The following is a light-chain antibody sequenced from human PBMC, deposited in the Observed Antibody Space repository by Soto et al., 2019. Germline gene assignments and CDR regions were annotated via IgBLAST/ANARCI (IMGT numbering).Light chain of an antibody. CDR3: CSYAGSSTSVV. V-gene: IGLV2-23*01. J-gene: IGLJ2*01. CDR1: SSDVGSYNL. Sequence: QYALTQPASVSGSPGQSITISCTGTSSDVGSYNLVSWYQQHPGKAPKLMIYEGSKRPSGVSNRFSGSKSGNTASLTISGLQVEDEADYYCCSYAGSSTSVVFGGGTKQTVL. CDR2: EGS.